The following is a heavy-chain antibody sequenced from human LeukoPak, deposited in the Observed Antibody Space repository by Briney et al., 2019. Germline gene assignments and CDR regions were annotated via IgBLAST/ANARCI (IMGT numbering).Heavy chain of an antibody. CDR3: AKDSYGDYAFDY. V-gene: IGHV3-23*01. CDR2: VSGSGGST. D-gene: IGHD4-17*01. Sequence: GGSLRLSCAASGFTFSSYAMSWVRQAPGKGLEWVSAVSGSGGSTYYADSVKGRFTISRDNSKNTLYLQMNSLRAEDTAVYYCAKDSYGDYAFDYWGQGTLVTVSS. J-gene: IGHJ4*02. CDR1: GFTFSSYA.